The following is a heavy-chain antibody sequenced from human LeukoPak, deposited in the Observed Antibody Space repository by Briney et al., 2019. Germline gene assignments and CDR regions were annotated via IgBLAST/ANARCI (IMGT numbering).Heavy chain of an antibody. D-gene: IGHD2-2*01. CDR2: IYDSGST. V-gene: IGHV4-59*01. J-gene: IGHJ5*02. CDR1: GGSINSYY. CDR3: ARETIVVVPAAHFDP. Sequence: SETLSLTCTVSGGSINSYYWSWIRQPPGKGLEWIGYIYDSGSTNYNPSLKSRVTISVDTSKNQFSLKLSSVTAADTAVYYCARETIVVVPAAHFDPWGQGTLVTVSS.